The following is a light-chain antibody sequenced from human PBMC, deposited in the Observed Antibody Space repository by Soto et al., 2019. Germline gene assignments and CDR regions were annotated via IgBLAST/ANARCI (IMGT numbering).Light chain of an antibody. CDR3: AAWDDSLSGGRV. J-gene: IGLJ3*02. CDR2: RNN. CDR1: SSNIGSNY. V-gene: IGLV1-47*01. Sequence: QSVLTQPPSASGTPGQRVTISCSGSSSNIGSNYVYWYQQLPGTAPKLLIYRNNQRPSGVPDRFSGSKSGTPASLAISGLRSEDEADYYCAAWDDSLSGGRVFGGGTKLTVL.